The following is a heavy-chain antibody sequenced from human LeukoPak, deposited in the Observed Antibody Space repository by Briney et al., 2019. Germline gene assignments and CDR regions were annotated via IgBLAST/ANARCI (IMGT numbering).Heavy chain of an antibody. CDR3: ARALYNRGWYPDYFDS. D-gene: IGHD6-19*01. CDR2: IIPIFGTA. J-gene: IGHJ4*02. CDR1: GGTFSSYA. V-gene: IGHV1-69*05. Sequence: SVKVSCKASGGTFSSYAISWVRQAPGQGLEWLGGIIPIFGTANYAQKFQGRVTITTDESTSTAYMELSSLRAEDTAIYYCARALYNRGWYPDYFDSWGQGTLVTVSS.